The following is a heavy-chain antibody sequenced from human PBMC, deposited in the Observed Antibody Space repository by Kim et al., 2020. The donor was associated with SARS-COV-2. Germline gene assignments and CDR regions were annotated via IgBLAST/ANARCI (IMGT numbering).Heavy chain of an antibody. CDR2: ISGSGGST. V-gene: IGHV3-23*01. D-gene: IGHD2-15*01. Sequence: GGSLRLSCAASGFSFSRHAMTWVRQRPGKGLEWVSAISGSGGSTYNADSVQGRFTVSRDISTNTLFLQMNSLRPGDTAVYFCAKDLLDCTGGSCYRYNYDHGMDVWGQGTTVTVSS. CDR3: AKDLLDCTGGSCYRYNYDHGMDV. CDR1: GFSFSRHA. J-gene: IGHJ6*02.